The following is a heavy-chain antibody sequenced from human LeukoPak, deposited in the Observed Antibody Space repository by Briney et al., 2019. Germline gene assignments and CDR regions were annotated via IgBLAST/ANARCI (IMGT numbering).Heavy chain of an antibody. CDR3: ARSVGIAVAEDAFDI. CDR1: RGSISSTSHY. Sequence: SSETLSLTCTVSRGSISSTSHYWGWIRQPPGKGLEWIGSIYYSGSTYYNPSLKSRVTISVDTSKNQFSLKLSSVTAADTAVYYCARSVGIAVAEDAFDIWGQGTMVTVSS. CDR2: IYYSGST. J-gene: IGHJ3*02. D-gene: IGHD6-19*01. V-gene: IGHV4-39*01.